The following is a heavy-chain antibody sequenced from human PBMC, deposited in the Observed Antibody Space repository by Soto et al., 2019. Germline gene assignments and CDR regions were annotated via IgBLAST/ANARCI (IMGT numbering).Heavy chain of an antibody. CDR1: GGTFSSYA. Sequence: AASVKVSCKASGGTFSSYAISWVRQAPGQGLEWMGGIIPIFGTANYAQKFQGRVTITADESTSTAYMELSSLRSEDTAVYYCARGGELGPRWGYFDYCGQGPLVTVYS. CDR3: ARGGELGPRWGYFDY. V-gene: IGHV1-69*13. D-gene: IGHD7-27*01. J-gene: IGHJ4*02. CDR2: IIPIFGTA.